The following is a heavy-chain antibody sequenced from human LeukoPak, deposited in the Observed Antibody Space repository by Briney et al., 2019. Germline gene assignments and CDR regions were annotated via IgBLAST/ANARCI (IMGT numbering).Heavy chain of an antibody. CDR3: ARNTDYHDRSGSYFDY. CDR1: GFTVSSNY. CDR2: INHSGNT. V-gene: IGHV4-34*01. J-gene: IGHJ4*02. D-gene: IGHD3-22*01. Sequence: AGGSLRLSCAATGFTVSSNYMSWVRQPPGKGLEWIGEINHSGNTNYNPSLKSRVTISVDTSKNQFSLKVSSVTAADTAVYYCARNTDYHDRSGSYFDYWGQGTLVTVSS.